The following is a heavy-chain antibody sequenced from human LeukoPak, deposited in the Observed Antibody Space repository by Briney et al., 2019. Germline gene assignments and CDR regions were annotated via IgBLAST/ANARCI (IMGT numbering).Heavy chain of an antibody. J-gene: IGHJ5*02. Sequence: PSETLSLTCAVYGGSFSGYYWSWIRQPPGKGLEWIGEINHSGSTNYNPSLKNRVTISVDTSKNQFSLKLSSVTAADTAVYYCARRRVSVASSWFDPWGQGTLVTVSS. V-gene: IGHV4-34*01. D-gene: IGHD5-12*01. CDR2: INHSGST. CDR3: ARRRVSVASSWFDP. CDR1: GGSFSGYY.